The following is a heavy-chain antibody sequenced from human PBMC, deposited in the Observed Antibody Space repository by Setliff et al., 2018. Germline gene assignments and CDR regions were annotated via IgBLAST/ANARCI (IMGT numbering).Heavy chain of an antibody. J-gene: IGHJ4*02. CDR3: ARHVLNRGTYPRPCDS. CDR1: GASVSNVNYY. Sequence: SETLSLTCSVSGASVSNVNYYWGWIRQPPGKGLEWVGSIYYSGKTYSNPSFKSRVTMSVDKSKNQFSLKLSSVTAADTAVYYCARHVLNRGTYPRPCDSWGQGTLVTVSS. CDR2: IYYSGKT. V-gene: IGHV4-39*01. D-gene: IGHD1-26*01.